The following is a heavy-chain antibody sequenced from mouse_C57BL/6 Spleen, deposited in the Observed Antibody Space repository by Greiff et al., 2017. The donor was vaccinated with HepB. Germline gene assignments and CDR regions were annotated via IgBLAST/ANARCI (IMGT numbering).Heavy chain of an antibody. V-gene: IGHV14-4*01. CDR3: TLVYYDYDGVMDY. Sequence: VQLQQSGAELVRPGASVKLSCTASGFNIKDDYMHWVKQRPEQGLEWIGWIDPENGDTEYASKFQGKATITADTSSNTAYLQLSSLTSEDTAVYYCTLVYYDYDGVMDYWGQGTSVTVAS. CDR2: IDPENGDT. CDR1: GFNIKDDY. J-gene: IGHJ4*01. D-gene: IGHD2-4*01.